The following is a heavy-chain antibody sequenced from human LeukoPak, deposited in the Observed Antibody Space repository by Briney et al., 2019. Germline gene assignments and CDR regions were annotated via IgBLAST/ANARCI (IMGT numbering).Heavy chain of an antibody. D-gene: IGHD6-19*01. J-gene: IGHJ3*02. V-gene: IGHV4-39*07. CDR3: ARGLWSSGWYRLGAFDI. CDR1: GGSISSGGYY. CDR2: INHSGST. Sequence: SETLSLTCTVSGGSISSGGYYWSWIRQPPGKGLEWIGEINHSGSTNYNPSLKSRVTISVDTSKNQFSLKLSSVTAADTAVYYCARGLWSSGWYRLGAFDIWGQGTMVTVSS.